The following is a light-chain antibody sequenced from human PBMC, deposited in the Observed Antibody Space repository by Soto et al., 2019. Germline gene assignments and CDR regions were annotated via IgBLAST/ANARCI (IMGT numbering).Light chain of an antibody. CDR3: QSYDSSLSAVV. V-gene: IGLV1-40*01. J-gene: IGLJ3*02. Sequence: QSVLTQPSSVSGAPGQRVTISCTGSSSNIGADYDLHWYQQLPGTAPKLLIYGNSNRPSGVPDRFSGSKSGTSASLAITGLQAEDEADYYCQSYDSSLSAVVFGGGTKLTVL. CDR2: GNS. CDR1: SSNIGADYD.